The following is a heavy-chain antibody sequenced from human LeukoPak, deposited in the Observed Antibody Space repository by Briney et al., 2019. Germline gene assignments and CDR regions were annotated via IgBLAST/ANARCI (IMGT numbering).Heavy chain of an antibody. D-gene: IGHD3-10*01. CDR2: ISWNSGSI. J-gene: IGHJ4*02. Sequence: PGGSLRLSCAASGFKFHDYAMHWVRQAPGKGLEWVSGISWNSGSIGYADSVKGRFTISRDNAKNSLYLQMNSLRAEDTALYYCARWGSGGFDYWGQGTLVTVSS. CDR3: ARWGSGGFDY. V-gene: IGHV3-9*01. CDR1: GFKFHDYA.